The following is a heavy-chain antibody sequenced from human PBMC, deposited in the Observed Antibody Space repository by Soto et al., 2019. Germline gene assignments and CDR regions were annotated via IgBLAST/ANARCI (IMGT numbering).Heavy chain of an antibody. CDR3: ARDKRPMVRGVYYYGMDV. J-gene: IGHJ6*02. V-gene: IGHV3-21*01. CDR2: ISSSSSYI. CDR1: GFTFSSYS. Sequence: GGSLRLSCAASGFTFSSYSMNWVRQAPGKGLEWVSSISSSSSYIYYADSVKGRFTISRDNAKNSLYLQMNSLRAEDTAVYYCARDKRPMVRGVYYYGMDVWGQGTTVTVSS. D-gene: IGHD3-10*01.